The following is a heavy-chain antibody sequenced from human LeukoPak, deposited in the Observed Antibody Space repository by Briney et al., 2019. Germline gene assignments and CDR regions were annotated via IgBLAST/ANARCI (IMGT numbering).Heavy chain of an antibody. CDR3: ARWTYNYDY. Sequence: GGSLRLSGAAFGFIFINFAINGVGQAPGKGLEWVSAISNTGEYTLYADSVKGRFTISRDNSKNTVYLQMNSLQAEDTALYYCARWTYNYDYWGQGTLVTVSS. D-gene: IGHD3/OR15-3a*01. J-gene: IGHJ4*02. CDR1: GFIFINFA. V-gene: IGHV3-23*01. CDR2: ISNTGEYT.